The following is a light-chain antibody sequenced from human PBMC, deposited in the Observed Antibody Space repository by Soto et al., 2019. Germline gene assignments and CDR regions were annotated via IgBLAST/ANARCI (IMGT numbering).Light chain of an antibody. J-gene: IGLJ3*02. V-gene: IGLV2-11*01. Sequence: QSALTQPRSVSGSPGQSVTISCTGTSSDVGGYKYVSWYQQHPGKAPKVVIHDVSERPSGVPDRFSGSKSGNTASLTISGLQAVDEADYYCCSYAGSFTWVFGGGTQLTVL. CDR3: CSYAGSFTWV. CDR2: DVS. CDR1: SSDVGGYKY.